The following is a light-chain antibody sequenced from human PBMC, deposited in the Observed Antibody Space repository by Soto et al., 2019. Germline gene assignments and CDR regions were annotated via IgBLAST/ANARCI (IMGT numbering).Light chain of an antibody. CDR3: QQSYSTPYT. CDR1: QSISSY. V-gene: IGKV1-39*01. CDR2: AAS. Sequence: SSLSASVGDRVTITCRASQSISSYLNWYQQKPGKAPKLLIYAASSLQSGVPSRFSGSGSGTDFTLTISSLQPEDFATYYCQQSYSTPYTFGQGT. J-gene: IGKJ2*01.